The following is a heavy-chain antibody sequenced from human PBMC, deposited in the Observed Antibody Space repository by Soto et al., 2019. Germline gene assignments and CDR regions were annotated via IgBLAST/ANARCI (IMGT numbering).Heavy chain of an antibody. CDR3: AKGKSENGVDWLDP. J-gene: IGHJ5*02. Sequence: GGSLRLSCAASGFMFENYAMIWVRQPPGKWLEWVATVRGNSYGAYYADSVRGRFIISRDNSKNTMSLQLNSLRDDDTAIYYCAKGKSENGVDWLDPWGPGXLVTVYS. CDR1: GFMFENYA. D-gene: IGHD2-8*01. CDR2: VRGNSYGA. V-gene: IGHV3-23*01.